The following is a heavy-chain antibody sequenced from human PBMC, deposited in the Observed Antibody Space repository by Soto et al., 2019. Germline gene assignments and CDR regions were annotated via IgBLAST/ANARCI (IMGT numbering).Heavy chain of an antibody. CDR2: IWFDGSKE. D-gene: IGHD3-22*01. J-gene: IGHJ4*02. CDR1: GFTFRSNG. Sequence: PGGSLRLSCAASGFTFRSNGMHWVRQAPGKGLEWVAVIWFDGSKEYYADSVKGRFTISRDNSKNMLYLQMNSLRTDDTAVYYCARFTGGDSSGSFDYWGQGTLVTVSS. CDR3: ARFTGGDSSGSFDY. V-gene: IGHV3-33*01.